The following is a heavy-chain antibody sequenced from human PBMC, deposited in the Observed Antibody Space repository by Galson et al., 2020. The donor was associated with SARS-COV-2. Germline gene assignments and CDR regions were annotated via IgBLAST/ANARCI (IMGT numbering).Heavy chain of an antibody. J-gene: IGHJ4*02. CDR2: FYYSGRY. V-gene: IGHV4-59*01. Sequence: SETLSLTCTVSGDSIDNNYWSWILQPPGKGLEWIVNFYYSGRYTYNSSLKSRVTMSVDTSKNQFSLKLTSLTAADTAVYYCERVRGYTSGFYRYDYWGQGTLVTVSS. D-gene: IGHD6-19*01. CDR3: ERVRGYTSGFYRYDY. CDR1: GDSIDNNY.